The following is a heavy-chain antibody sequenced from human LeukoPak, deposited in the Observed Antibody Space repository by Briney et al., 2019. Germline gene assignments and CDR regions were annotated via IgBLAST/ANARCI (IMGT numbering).Heavy chain of an antibody. V-gene: IGHV4-39*07. CDR3: ARDPGYSSGLDV. J-gene: IGHJ6*04. CDR1: GRSINRSSYY. CDR2: IYYSGST. D-gene: IGHD6-19*01. Sequence: SETVSLICTVSGRSINRSSYYWGWIRQPPGKVLERIGSIYYSGSTYYSPSLKSRVTISVDTSKNQFSLKLSSVTAADTAVYYCARDPGYSSGLDVWGKGTTVTVSS.